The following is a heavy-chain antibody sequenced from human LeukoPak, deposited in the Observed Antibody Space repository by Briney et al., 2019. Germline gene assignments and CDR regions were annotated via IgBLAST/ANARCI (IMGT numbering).Heavy chain of an antibody. J-gene: IGHJ6*03. CDR3: TSWSHYYDSSDPQYYYYYYMDV. CDR2: IRSKANSYAT. V-gene: IGHV3-73*01. D-gene: IGHD3-22*01. Sequence: GGSLRLSCAASGFTFSGSAMHWVRQASGKGLEWVGRIRSKANSYATAYAASVKGRFTISRDDSKNTAYLQMNSLKTEDTAVYYCTSWSHYYDSSDPQYYYYYYMDVWGKGTTVTVSS. CDR1: GFTFSGSA.